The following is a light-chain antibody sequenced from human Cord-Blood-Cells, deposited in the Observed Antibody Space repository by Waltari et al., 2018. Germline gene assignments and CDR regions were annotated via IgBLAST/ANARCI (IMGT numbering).Light chain of an antibody. CDR2: GAS. Sequence: EIVMTQSPATLSVSPGERATLPCRASQSVSSNLAWYQQKPGQAPRLLIYGASTWATGIPARFSGSGSGTEFTLTISSLQSEDFAVYYCQQYNNWPPYTFGQGTKLEIK. CDR3: QQYNNWPPYT. CDR1: QSVSSN. J-gene: IGKJ2*01. V-gene: IGKV3-15*01.